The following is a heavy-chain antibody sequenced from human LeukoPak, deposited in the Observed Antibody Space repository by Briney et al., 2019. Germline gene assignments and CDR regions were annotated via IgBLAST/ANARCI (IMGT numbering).Heavy chain of an antibody. D-gene: IGHD5-18*01. CDR1: GFTFSSYA. V-gene: IGHV3-30-3*01. CDR2: ISYDGSNK. Sequence: GGSLRLSCAASGFTFSSYAMNWVRQAPGKGLEWVALISYDGSNKNYADSVKGRFTISRDNSKNTLYLQMNSLRAEDTAVYYCAKDRYSYAFEYSDSWGQGTLVTVSS. J-gene: IGHJ4*02. CDR3: AKDRYSYAFEYSDS.